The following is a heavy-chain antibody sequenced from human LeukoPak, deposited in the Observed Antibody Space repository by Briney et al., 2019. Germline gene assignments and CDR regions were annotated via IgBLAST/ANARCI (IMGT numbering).Heavy chain of an antibody. D-gene: IGHD2-8*01. J-gene: IGHJ6*03. Sequence: RASVKVSCKASGYTFTSYAMNWVRQAPGQGLEWMGWINTDTGNPTYAQGFTGRFVFSLGTSVSTTYLQISSLKPEDTAVYYCARGIGIGTVLMVHGNMDVWGKGTTVTVSS. CDR1: GYTFTSYA. CDR2: INTDTGNP. V-gene: IGHV7-4-1*02. CDR3: ARGIGIGTVLMVHGNMDV.